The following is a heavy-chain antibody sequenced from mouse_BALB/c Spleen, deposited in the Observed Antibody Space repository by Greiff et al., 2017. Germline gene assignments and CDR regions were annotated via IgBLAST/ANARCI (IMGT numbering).Heavy chain of an antibody. CDR3: ARRGDYGLTWFAY. J-gene: IGHJ3*01. V-gene: IGHV14-3*02. CDR2: IDPANGNT. CDR1: GFNIKDTY. D-gene: IGHD1-1*02. Sequence: VQLQQSGAELVKPGASVKLSCTASGFNIKDTYMHWVKQRPEQGLEWIGRIDPANGNTKYDPKFQGKATITADTSSNTAYLQLSSLTSEDTAVYYCARRGDYGLTWFAYWGQGTLVTVSA.